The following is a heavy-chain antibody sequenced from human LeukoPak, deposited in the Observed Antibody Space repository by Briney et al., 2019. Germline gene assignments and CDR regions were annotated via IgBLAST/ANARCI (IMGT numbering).Heavy chain of an antibody. J-gene: IGHJ4*02. CDR3: ASEVGATGDY. CDR1: GFTFSSYG. V-gene: IGHV3-30*02. D-gene: IGHD1-26*01. CDR2: IRYDGSNK. Sequence: PGGSLRLSCAASGFTFSSYGMHWVRQAPGKGLEWVAFIRYDGSNKYYADSVKGRFTISRDNSTNTLYLQMNSLRAEDTAVYYCASEVGATGDYWGQGTLVTVSS.